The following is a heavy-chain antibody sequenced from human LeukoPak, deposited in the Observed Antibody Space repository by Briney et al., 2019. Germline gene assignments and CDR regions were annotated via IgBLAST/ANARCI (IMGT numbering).Heavy chain of an antibody. D-gene: IGHD1-26*01. J-gene: IGHJ6*03. CDR2: ISYDGSSK. CDR1: GFTFSSYA. CDR3: ARGGSGSYYYYHYYMDV. V-gene: IGHV3-30*04. Sequence: GGSLRLSCAASGFTFSSYAIHWVRQAPGKGLEWVALISYDGSSKYYADSVKGRFTVSRDNSKNTLYLQVSSLRTEDTAVYYCARGGSGSYYYYHYYMDVWGRGTTVTVSS.